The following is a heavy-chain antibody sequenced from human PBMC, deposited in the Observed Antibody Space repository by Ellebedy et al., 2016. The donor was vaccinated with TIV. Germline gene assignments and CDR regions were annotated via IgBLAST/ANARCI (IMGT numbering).Heavy chain of an antibody. J-gene: IGHJ6*02. D-gene: IGHD3-9*01. V-gene: IGHV4-59*12. CDR1: GGSISSYY. Sequence: SETLSLTXTVSGGSISSYYWSWIRQPPGKGLEWIGYIYYSGSTNSNPSLKSRVTISVDTSKNQFSLKLSSVTAADTAVYYCARVKSYYDILTGYYYYGMDVWGQGTTVTVSS. CDR2: IYYSGST. CDR3: ARVKSYYDILTGYYYYGMDV.